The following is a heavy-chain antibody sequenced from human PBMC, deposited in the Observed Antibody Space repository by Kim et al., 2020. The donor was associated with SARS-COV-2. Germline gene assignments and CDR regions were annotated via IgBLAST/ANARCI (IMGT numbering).Heavy chain of an antibody. Sequence: SETLSLTCSVSGGSISTYYWSWLRQPPGKGLEWIGYAYYSGSTNYNPSLKSRVTMSVDTSNNQFSLNLTSVTAADTAVYYCAREGGSISTHLDYWGQGTLVTVSS. V-gene: IGHV4-59*01. D-gene: IGHD3-3*01. CDR1: GGSISTYY. CDR3: AREGGSISTHLDY. J-gene: IGHJ4*02. CDR2: AYYSGST.